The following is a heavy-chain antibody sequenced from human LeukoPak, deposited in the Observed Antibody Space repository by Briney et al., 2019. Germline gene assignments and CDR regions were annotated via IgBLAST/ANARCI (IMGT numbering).Heavy chain of an antibody. V-gene: IGHV4-61*02. D-gene: IGHD6-19*01. CDR2: IYTSGST. Sequence: SQTLSLTCTVSGGSISSGSYYWSWIRQPAGKGPEWIGRIYTSGSTNYNPSLKSRVTISVDTSKNQSSLKLSSVTAADTAVYYCARGPWKVAGPHGAFGIWGQGTMVTVSS. CDR3: ARGPWKVAGPHGAFGI. J-gene: IGHJ3*02. CDR1: GGSISSGSYY.